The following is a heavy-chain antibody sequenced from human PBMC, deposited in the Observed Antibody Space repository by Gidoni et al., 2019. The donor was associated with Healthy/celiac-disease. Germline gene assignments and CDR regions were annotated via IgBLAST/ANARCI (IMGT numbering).Heavy chain of an antibody. CDR2: ISGRGGST. D-gene: IGHD6-13*01. V-gene: IGHV3-23*04. CDR1: GFTFSSNA. J-gene: IGHJ2*01. CDR3: AKDASFGGIAAAEDWYFDL. Sequence: EVQLVESGGGLVQPGGSLRLSCAASGFTFSSNAMSWVRQAPGKGREWVSAISGRGGSTYYADSVKGRFTISRDNSKNTLYLQMNSLRAEDTAVYYCAKDASFGGIAAAEDWYFDLWGRGTLVTVSS.